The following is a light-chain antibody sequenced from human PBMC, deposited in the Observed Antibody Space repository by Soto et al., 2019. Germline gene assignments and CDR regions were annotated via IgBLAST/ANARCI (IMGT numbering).Light chain of an antibody. CDR1: QSISNW. V-gene: IGKV1-5*03. J-gene: IGKJ1*01. Sequence: DIPMTQSPSTLSASVGDTVTITCRASQSISNWLAWYQQRPGKAPNLLIYKASSLEGGVPSRFSGSGSGTDFTLTISSLQPDDFATYYCQQYNTSPWTFGQGTRVE. CDR2: KAS. CDR3: QQYNTSPWT.